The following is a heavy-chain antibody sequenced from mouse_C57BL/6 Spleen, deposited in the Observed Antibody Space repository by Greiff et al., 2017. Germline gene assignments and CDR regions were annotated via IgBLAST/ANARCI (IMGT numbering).Heavy chain of an antibody. D-gene: IGHD2-3*01. CDR1: GYTFTSYW. Sequence: QVQLQQPGAELVKPGASVKMSCKASGYTFTSYWITWVKQRPGQGLEWIGDIYPGSGSTNYNEKFKSKATLTVDTSSSTAYMQLSSLTSEDSAVYYCARRDDGYCYAMDYWGQGTSVTVSS. V-gene: IGHV1-55*01. J-gene: IGHJ4*01. CDR3: ARRDDGYCYAMDY. CDR2: IYPGSGST.